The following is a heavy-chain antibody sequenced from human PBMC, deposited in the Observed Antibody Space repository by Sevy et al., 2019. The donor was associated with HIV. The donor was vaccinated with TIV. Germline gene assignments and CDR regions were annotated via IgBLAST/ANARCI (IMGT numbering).Heavy chain of an antibody. J-gene: IGHJ3*02. CDR3: ARGMSTTSHSAFDI. D-gene: IGHD1-26*01. Sequence: GGSLRLSCAASGFAFSNYRMNWVRQAPGKGLEWVSYISSSSNTIYYADSVKGRFTISRDNAKNSLYLQMNSLRDEDTAVYYCARGMSTTSHSAFDIWGQGTMVTVSS. V-gene: IGHV3-48*02. CDR2: ISSSSNTI. CDR1: GFAFSNYR.